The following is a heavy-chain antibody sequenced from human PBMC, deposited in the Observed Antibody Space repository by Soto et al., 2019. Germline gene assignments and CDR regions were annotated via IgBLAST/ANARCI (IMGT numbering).Heavy chain of an antibody. CDR2: ISNDGSDR. V-gene: IGHV3-30*18. CDR1: GFTFSRYA. J-gene: IGHJ6*02. Sequence: QVQLVESGGDVVQPGRSLRLSCAASGFTFSRYAMHWVRQAPGKGLEWVAVISNDGSDRYYADSVKGRFTISRDNSKNTLYLQMSSLRVEDTAVYHCAKQERAVYWGYGLDVWGQGTAVTVSS. D-gene: IGHD1-26*01. CDR3: AKQERAVYWGYGLDV.